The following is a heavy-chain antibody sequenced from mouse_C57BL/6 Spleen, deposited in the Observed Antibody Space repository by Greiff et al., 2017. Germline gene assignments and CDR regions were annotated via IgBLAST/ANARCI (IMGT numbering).Heavy chain of an antibody. Sequence: QVQLQQSGPGLVQPSQSLSITCTVSGFSLTSYGVHWVRQSPGTGLEWLGVIWSGGSTDYNAAFISRLSISKDNSKSQVFFKMNSLQADDTAIYYCARASSTMITRNWYCDVWGTGTKVTVSS. J-gene: IGHJ1*03. CDR3: ARASSTMITRNWYCDV. CDR2: IWSGGST. D-gene: IGHD2-4*01. V-gene: IGHV2-2*01. CDR1: GFSLTSYG.